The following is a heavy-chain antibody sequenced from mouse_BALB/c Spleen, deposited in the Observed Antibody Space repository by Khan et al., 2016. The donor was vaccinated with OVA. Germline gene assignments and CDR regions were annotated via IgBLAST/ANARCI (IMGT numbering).Heavy chain of an antibody. J-gene: IGHJ3*01. V-gene: IGHV1S81*02. CDR3: ARSGYGYPFAY. D-gene: IGHD2-2*01. CDR1: GYTFTSYY. CDR2: INPSNGGA. Sequence: QVQLQQPGAELVKPGASVKISCKASGYTFTSYYMYWVKQRPGQGLEWIGGINPSNGGAHFNEKFKNKATLTVDKSSSTAYMQLSSLTSEDSAVYYCARSGYGYPFAYWGQGTLVTVSA.